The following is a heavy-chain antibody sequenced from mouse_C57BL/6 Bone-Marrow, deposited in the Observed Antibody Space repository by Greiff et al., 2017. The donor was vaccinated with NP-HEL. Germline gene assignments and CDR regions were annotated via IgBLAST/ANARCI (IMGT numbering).Heavy chain of an antibody. J-gene: IGHJ4*01. CDR2: IYPGSGST. CDR3: ARRWLLQGYYAMDY. V-gene: IGHV1-55*01. Sequence: QVQLQQPGAELVKPGASVKMSCKASGYTFTSYWITWVKQRPGQGLEWIGDIYPGSGSTNYNEQFKSKATLTVDTSSSTAYMQLSSLTSEDSAVYYCARRWLLQGYYAMDYWGQGTSVTVSS. CDR1: GYTFTSYW. D-gene: IGHD2-3*01.